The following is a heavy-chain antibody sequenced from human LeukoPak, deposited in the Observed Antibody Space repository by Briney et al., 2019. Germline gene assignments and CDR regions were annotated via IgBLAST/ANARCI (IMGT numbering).Heavy chain of an antibody. CDR2: IYYSGST. D-gene: IGHD5-24*01. V-gene: IGHV4-31*03. CDR3: ARAYVEMAYFDY. J-gene: IGHJ4*02. CDR1: GGSISSGGYY. Sequence: PSETLSLTCTVSGGSISSGGYYWSWIRQHPGKGLEWIGYIYYSGSTYYNPSLKSRVTISVDTSKNQFSLELSSLRSEDTAVYYCARAYVEMAYFDYWGQGTLVTVSS.